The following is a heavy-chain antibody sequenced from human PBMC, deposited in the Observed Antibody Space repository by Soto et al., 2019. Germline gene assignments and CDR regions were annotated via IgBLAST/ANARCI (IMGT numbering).Heavy chain of an antibody. V-gene: IGHV1-8*01. D-gene: IGHD1-1*01. Sequence: QVQLVQSGAEVRKPGASVKVSCEASGYTFTSYDIYWVRQATGQGLEWMGWMNPNTGNSGYAQKFQGRVTETSDTAINTVHMELRSLRSEDTTVYYCARRAETNGWNGFGADKYYFDFWGQGTLVTVSS. CDR2: MNPNTGNS. CDR3: ARRAETNGWNGFGADKYYFDF. CDR1: GYTFTSYD. J-gene: IGHJ4*02.